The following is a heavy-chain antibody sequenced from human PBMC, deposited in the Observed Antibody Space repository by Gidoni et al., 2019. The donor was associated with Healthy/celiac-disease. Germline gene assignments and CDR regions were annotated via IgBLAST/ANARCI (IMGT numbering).Heavy chain of an antibody. J-gene: IGHJ4*02. D-gene: IGHD4-17*01. Sequence: QVQLVQSGAEVQKPGSSVKVSCKASVGTFRSYAISWVRQAPGQGLEWMGRIIPILGRANYAQKFQGRVTITADKATSTAYMELSSLRSEDTAVYYCASVGTTVVSGYWGQGTLVTVSS. CDR3: ASVGTTVVSGY. V-gene: IGHV1-69*04. CDR2: IIPILGRA. CDR1: VGTFRSYA.